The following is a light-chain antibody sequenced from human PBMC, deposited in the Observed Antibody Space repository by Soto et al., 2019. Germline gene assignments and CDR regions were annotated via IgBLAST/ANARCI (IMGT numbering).Light chain of an antibody. J-gene: IGLJ1*01. Sequence: QSALTQPASVYGSPGQSITISCTGTSSDVGAYNYVSWYQQHPGKAPKLIIYEVSNRPSGVSWRFSGSKSGNTASLTISGLQSEDEADYYCSSHTTSNTRVFGTGTKVTVL. CDR3: SSHTTSNTRV. CDR2: EVS. V-gene: IGLV2-14*01. CDR1: SSDVGAYNY.